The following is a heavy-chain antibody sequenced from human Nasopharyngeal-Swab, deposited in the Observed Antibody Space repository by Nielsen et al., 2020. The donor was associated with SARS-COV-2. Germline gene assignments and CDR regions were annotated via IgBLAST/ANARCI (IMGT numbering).Heavy chain of an antibody. CDR2: INDYEDRL. D-gene: IGHD3-16*01. J-gene: IGHJ3*02. V-gene: IGHV3-64D*08. CDR3: VKDLRGKYAFEI. CDR1: GFTFSIYA. Sequence: GGSLRLSCSASGFTFSIYAMHWVRQAPGKGLEYVSTINDYEDRLYYADSVKGRFTISRDNSKNTLYLQMSSLRTEDTAVYWCVKDLRGKYAFEIWGQGTMATVSS.